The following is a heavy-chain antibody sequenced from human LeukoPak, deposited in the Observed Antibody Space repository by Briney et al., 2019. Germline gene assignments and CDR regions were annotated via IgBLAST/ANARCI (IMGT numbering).Heavy chain of an antibody. D-gene: IGHD6-19*01. J-gene: IGHJ5*02. CDR2: IYTSGST. CDR3: ARGLSAVAGSYNWFDP. CDR1: GGSISSYY. Sequence: SETLSLTCTVSGGSISSYYWSWIRQPAGKGLEWIGRIYTSGSTNYNPSLKSRVTMSVDTSKNQFSLKLSSVTAADTAVYYCARGLSAVAGSYNWFDPWGQGTLVTVSS. V-gene: IGHV4-4*07.